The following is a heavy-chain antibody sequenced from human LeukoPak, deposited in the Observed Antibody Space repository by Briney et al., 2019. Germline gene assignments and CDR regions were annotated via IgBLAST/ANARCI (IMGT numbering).Heavy chain of an antibody. J-gene: IGHJ4*02. V-gene: IGHV4-39*07. CDR3: ARVSVGATYY. D-gene: IGHD1-26*01. Sequence: NPSETLSLTCTVSGGSISSSYSWGWIRQPPGKGLEWIGNIYYSGGTYYNPSLKSRVTISVDTSKNQFSLKLSSVTAADTAVYYCARVSVGATYYWGQGTLVTVSS. CDR1: GGSISSSYS. CDR2: IYYSGGT.